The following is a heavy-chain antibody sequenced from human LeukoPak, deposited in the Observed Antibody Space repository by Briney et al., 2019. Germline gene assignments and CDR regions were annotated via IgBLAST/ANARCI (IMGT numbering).Heavy chain of an antibody. CDR3: ARDLGCGGDCYAFGI. V-gene: IGHV4-59*12. J-gene: IGHJ3*02. CDR2: IYYSGST. CDR1: GGSISSYY. Sequence: SETLSLTCTVSGGSISSYYWSRIRQPPGKGLEWIGYIYYSGSTNYNPSLKSRVTISVDTSKNQFSLKLSSVTAADTAVYYCARDLGCGGDCYAFGIWGQGTMVTVSS. D-gene: IGHD2-21*02.